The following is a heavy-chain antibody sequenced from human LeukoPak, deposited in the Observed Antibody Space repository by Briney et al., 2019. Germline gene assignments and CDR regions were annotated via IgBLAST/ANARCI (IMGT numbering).Heavy chain of an antibody. CDR3: TGQPNYGDYPN. CDR2: IRNKANSYAT. Sequence: GGSPRLSCAASGFTFSGSTMHWVRQASGKGLEWVGRIRNKANSYATAYVESVKGRFTISRDDSKNTVYLQMNSLKTEDTAVYYCTGQPNYGDYPNWGQGTLVTVSS. D-gene: IGHD4-17*01. J-gene: IGHJ4*02. CDR1: GFTFSGST. V-gene: IGHV3-73*01.